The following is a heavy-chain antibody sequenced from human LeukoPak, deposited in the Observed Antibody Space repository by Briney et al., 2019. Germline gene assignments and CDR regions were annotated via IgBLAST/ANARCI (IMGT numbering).Heavy chain of an antibody. CDR3: AKDPRAAYYDSSGSPLGYFDY. CDR1: GFTFSSYE. D-gene: IGHD3-22*01. CDR2: ISGSGGST. Sequence: GGSLRLSCAASGFTFSSYEMNWVRQAPGKGLEWVSAISGSGGSTYYADSVKGRFTISRDNSKNTLYLQMNSLRAEDTAVYYCAKDPRAAYYDSSGSPLGYFDYWGQGTLVTVSS. V-gene: IGHV3-23*01. J-gene: IGHJ4*02.